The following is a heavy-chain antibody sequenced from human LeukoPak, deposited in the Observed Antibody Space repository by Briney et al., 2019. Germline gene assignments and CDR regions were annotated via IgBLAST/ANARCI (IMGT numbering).Heavy chain of an antibody. J-gene: IGHJ6*03. Sequence: PSETLSLTCTVSGGSISSYYWSWIRQPAGKGLEWIGRIYTSGSTNYNPSLKSRVAMSVDTSKNQFSLKLSSVTAADTAVYYCAREDCSGGSCYYYYYYYMDVWGKGTTVTVSS. CDR2: IYTSGST. D-gene: IGHD2-15*01. CDR3: AREDCSGGSCYYYYYYYMDV. CDR1: GGSISSYY. V-gene: IGHV4-4*07.